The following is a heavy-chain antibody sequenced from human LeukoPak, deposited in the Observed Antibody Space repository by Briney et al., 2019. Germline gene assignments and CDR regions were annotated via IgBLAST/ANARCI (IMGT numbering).Heavy chain of an antibody. CDR3: AKDRAVTSEVDY. CDR2: IRYDARDK. V-gene: IGHV3-30*02. CDR1: GFTFSSYG. J-gene: IGHJ4*02. Sequence: PGGSLRLSCAASGFTFSSYGVHWVRQSPVEGLQWVAFIRYDARDKFYSDSVKGRFTISRDNSKNTLYLQMNSLRGEDTAVYYCAKDRAVTSEVDYWGQGTLVTVSS. D-gene: IGHD4-11*01.